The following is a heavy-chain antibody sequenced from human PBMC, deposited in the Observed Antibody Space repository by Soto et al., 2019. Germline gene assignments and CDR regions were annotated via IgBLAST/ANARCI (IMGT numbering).Heavy chain of an antibody. J-gene: IGHJ4*02. Sequence: QVQLVQSGAEVKQPGASMKVSCKASGYIFSDNYIHWVRQAPGQGLEWMAWINPKSGGTNYARNFRGRVTLTRDTSISTAYMDLSRLTPDDTAVYYCARAREDSSGWFDYWGQVTLVTVSS. CDR2: INPKSGGT. D-gene: IGHD6-19*01. CDR1: GYIFSDNY. V-gene: IGHV1-2*02. CDR3: ARAREDSSGWFDY.